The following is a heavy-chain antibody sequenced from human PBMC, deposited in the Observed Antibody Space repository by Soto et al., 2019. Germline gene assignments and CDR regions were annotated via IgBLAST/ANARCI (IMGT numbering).Heavy chain of an antibody. CDR1: GGSFSGYY. Sequence: SETLSITCAVCGGSFSGYYWGWIRQPPGKGLEWIGEINHSGSTNYNPSLKSRVTISVDTSKNQFSLKLSSVTAADTAVYYCAKYCSSTSCYTGFDYWGRGTLLTVSS. D-gene: IGHD2-2*02. CDR2: INHSGST. V-gene: IGHV4-34*01. J-gene: IGHJ4*02. CDR3: AKYCSSTSCYTGFDY.